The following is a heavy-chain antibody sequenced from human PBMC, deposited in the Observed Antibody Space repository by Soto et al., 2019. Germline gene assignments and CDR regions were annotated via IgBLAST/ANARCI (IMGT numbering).Heavy chain of an antibody. CDR2: INAGNGNT. CDR3: ARYPIAVAGPDAFDI. Sequence: ASVKVSCKASGYTFTSYAMHWVRQAPGQRLEWMGWINAGNGNTKYSQKFQGRVTITRDTSASTAYMELSSLRSEDTAVYYCARYPIAVAGPDAFDIWGQGTMVTVSS. CDR1: GYTFTSYA. J-gene: IGHJ3*02. V-gene: IGHV1-3*01. D-gene: IGHD6-19*01.